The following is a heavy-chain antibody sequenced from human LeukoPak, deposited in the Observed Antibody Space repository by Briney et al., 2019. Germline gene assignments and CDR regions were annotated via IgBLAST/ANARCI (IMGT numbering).Heavy chain of an antibody. D-gene: IGHD3-10*01. CDR1: GGSISSSSYY. CDR3: ARGAYYYGSGLPFDP. Sequence: TSETLSLTCTVSGGSISSSSYYWAWIRQPPGKGLEWIGSIHYSGSTYYNPSLKSRVTMSVDTSKNQFSLKLSSVTAADTAVYYCARGAYYYGSGLPFDPWGQGTLVTVSS. V-gene: IGHV4-39*07. CDR2: IHYSGST. J-gene: IGHJ5*02.